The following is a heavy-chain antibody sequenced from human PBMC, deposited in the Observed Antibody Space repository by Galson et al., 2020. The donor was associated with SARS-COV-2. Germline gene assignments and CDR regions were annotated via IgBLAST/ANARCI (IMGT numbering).Heavy chain of an antibody. V-gene: IGHV4-31*03. D-gene: IGHD3-9*01. J-gene: IGHJ6*02. Sequence: ASETLSLTCTVSGNSISRSYYFWSWVRQRPGKGLEWIGAIFYTGNTHYNPSLKSRITMSVDTSKNQFSLKLNSVTAADTATYFFARDRVERYFDTATSNDNYLYMMDVWGQGTTVTVSS. CDR3: ARDRVERYFDTATSNDNYLYMMDV. CDR2: IFYTGNT. CDR1: GNSISRSYYF.